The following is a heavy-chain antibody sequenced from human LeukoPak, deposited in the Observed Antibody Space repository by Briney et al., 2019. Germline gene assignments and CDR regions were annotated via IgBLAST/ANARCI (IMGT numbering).Heavy chain of an antibody. CDR1: GYTFTSYG. CDR2: INPNSGGT. D-gene: IGHD2-2*02. V-gene: IGHV1-2*06. Sequence: ASVKVSCKASGYTFTSYGISWVRQAPGQGLEWMGRINPNSGGTNYAQKFQGRVTMTRDTSISTAYMELSRLRSDDTAVYYCATSGDVPAAIRIAFDIWGQGTMVTVSS. CDR3: ATSGDVPAAIRIAFDI. J-gene: IGHJ3*02.